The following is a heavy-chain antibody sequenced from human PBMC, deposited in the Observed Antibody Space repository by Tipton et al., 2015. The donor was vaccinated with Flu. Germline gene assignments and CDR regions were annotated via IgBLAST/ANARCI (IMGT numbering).Heavy chain of an antibody. CDR3: ASGDFWSGYYTDY. J-gene: IGHJ4*02. CDR2: ISSSGSTI. V-gene: IGHV3-48*03. D-gene: IGHD3-3*01. CDR1: GFTFSSYE. Sequence: SLRLSCAASGFTFSSYEMNWVRQAPGKGLEWVSYISSSGSTIYYTDSVKGRFTISRDNAKNSLYLQMNSLRAEDPAVYYCASGDFWSGYYTDYWGQGTLVTVSS.